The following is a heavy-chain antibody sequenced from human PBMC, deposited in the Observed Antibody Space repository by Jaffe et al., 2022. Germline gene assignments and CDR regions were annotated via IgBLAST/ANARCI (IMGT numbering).Heavy chain of an antibody. D-gene: IGHD3-10*01. V-gene: IGHV3-7*01. Sequence: EVQLVESGGGLVQPGGSLRLSCAASGFIFSSHYMSWVRQAPGKGLEWVASIDRDGSGKYYLDSVKGRFTISRDNAKNSLFLQLDSLRAEDTALFFCVRDLIRTSDCWGQGTLVTVSS. CDR3: VRDLIRTSDC. CDR1: GFIFSSHY. J-gene: IGHJ4*02. CDR2: IDRDGSGK.